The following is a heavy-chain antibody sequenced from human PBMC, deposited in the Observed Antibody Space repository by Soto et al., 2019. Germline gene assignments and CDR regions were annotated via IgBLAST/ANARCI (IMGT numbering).Heavy chain of an antibody. D-gene: IGHD4-17*01. CDR3: IRKYGDYVLFFDY. CDR1: GFTFSSYA. V-gene: IGHV3-23*01. J-gene: IGHJ4*02. Sequence: EVQLLESGGGLVQPGGSLRLSCAASGFTFSSYAMSRVRQAPGKGLEWVSAISGSGGSTYYADSVKGRFTISRDNSKNTLYLQMNSLRAEDTAVYYCIRKYGDYVLFFDYWGQGTLVTVSS. CDR2: ISGSGGST.